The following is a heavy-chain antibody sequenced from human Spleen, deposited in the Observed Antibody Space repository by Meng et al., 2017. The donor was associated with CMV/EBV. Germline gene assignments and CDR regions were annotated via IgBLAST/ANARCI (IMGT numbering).Heavy chain of an antibody. D-gene: IGHD1-26*01. J-gene: IGHJ4*02. CDR3: ARDPYIEGDV. CDR2: IHPNDDVT. V-gene: IGHV1-2*06. Sequence: FCKASGYTSSGYCMPWVRQDTGQGLGWMGRIHPNDDVTDSGHNFQGRVTMTSDTSISTAYMELNSLRSDDTAVYYCARDPYIEGDVWGQGTVVTVSS. CDR1: GYTSSGYC.